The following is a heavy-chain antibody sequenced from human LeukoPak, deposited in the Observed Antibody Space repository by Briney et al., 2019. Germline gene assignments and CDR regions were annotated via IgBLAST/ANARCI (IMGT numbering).Heavy chain of an antibody. Sequence: ASVKVSCKVSGYTLTELSMHWVRQAPGQGLEWMGWISAYNGNTNYAQKLQGRVTMTTDTSTSTAYMELRSLRSDDTAVYYCARSGYSGYESAFDIWGQGTMVTVSS. CDR3: ARSGYSGYESAFDI. CDR2: ISAYNGNT. V-gene: IGHV1-18*01. CDR1: GYTLTELS. J-gene: IGHJ3*02. D-gene: IGHD5-12*01.